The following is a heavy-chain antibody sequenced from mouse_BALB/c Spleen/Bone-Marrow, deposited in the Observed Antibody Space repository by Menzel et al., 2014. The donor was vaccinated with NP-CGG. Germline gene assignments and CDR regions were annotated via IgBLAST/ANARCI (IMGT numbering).Heavy chain of an antibody. V-gene: IGHV5-17*02. CDR2: ISSGSSTI. D-gene: IGHD1-2*01. CDR1: GYTFSSFG. Sequence: DVQLQESGGGLVQPGGSRKLSSAASGYTFSSFGMHWVRPAPEKGLEWVAYISSGSSTIYYADTVKGRFTISRDNPKYTLFLQMTSLRSEDTAMYYCARSLLRLSYAMDYWGQGTSVTVSS. CDR3: ARSLLRLSYAMDY. J-gene: IGHJ4*01.